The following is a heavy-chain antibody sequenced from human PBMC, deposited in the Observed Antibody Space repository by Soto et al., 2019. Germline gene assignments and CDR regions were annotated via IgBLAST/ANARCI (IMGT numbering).Heavy chain of an antibody. V-gene: IGHV3-23*01. Sequence: PGGSLRLSCTGSGFSFFSYAMSWVRQAPGKGLEWVSTISGSGGHTYYADSVKGRFVVSGDNDKNTVYLHMSSLTGEDTAVYFCAKIEMGWFAHWGQGTQVTVSS. D-gene: IGHD2-8*01. J-gene: IGHJ5*02. CDR2: ISGSGGHT. CDR3: AKIEMGWFAH. CDR1: GFSFFSYA.